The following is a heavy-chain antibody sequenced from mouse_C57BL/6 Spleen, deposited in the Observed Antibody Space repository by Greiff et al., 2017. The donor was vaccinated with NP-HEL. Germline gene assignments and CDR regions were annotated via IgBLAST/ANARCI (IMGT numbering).Heavy chain of an antibody. J-gene: IGHJ2*01. CDR1: GFTFSSYG. D-gene: IGHD3-1*01. CDR3: ARHRESFFDY. Sequence: DVMLVESGGDLVKPGGSLKLSCAASGFTFSSYGMSWVRQTPDKRLEWVATISSGGSYTYYPDIVKGRFTISRDKAKNTLYLQMSSLKSEDTAMYYCARHRESFFDYWGQGTTLTVSS. V-gene: IGHV5-6*02. CDR2: ISSGGSYT.